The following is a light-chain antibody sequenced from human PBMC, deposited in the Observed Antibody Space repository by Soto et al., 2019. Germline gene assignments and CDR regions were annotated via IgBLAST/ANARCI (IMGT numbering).Light chain of an antibody. V-gene: IGKV3-20*01. CDR3: QQYGRSPLT. J-gene: IGKJ4*01. CDR2: GAS. Sequence: EIVLTQSPGTLSLSPGERATLSCRASQSDTSSYLAWYQQKPGQAPRLLIYGASSRATGIPDRFSGSGSGTDFTPTTSRLEPEDCAVYYCQQYGRSPLTFGGGTKVEIK. CDR1: QSDTSSY.